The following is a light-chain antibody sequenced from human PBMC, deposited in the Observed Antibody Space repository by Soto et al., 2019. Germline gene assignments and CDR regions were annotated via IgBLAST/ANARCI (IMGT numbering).Light chain of an antibody. J-gene: IGKJ1*01. CDR3: QHYNTYSRA. Sequence: DIQMTQSPSTLSASVGDRITITCRASQSISTWLAWYQQKPGKAPKLLIYKASSLQSGVPSRFSGSGSGTEFPLTISSLQPDYFATSYCQHYNTYSRAFGQGPKVEIK. V-gene: IGKV1-5*03. CDR1: QSISTW. CDR2: KAS.